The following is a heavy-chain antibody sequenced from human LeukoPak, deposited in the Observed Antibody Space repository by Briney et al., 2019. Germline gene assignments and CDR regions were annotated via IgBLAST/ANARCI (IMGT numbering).Heavy chain of an antibody. CDR1: GYTFTGYY. J-gene: IGHJ5*02. D-gene: IGHD1-26*01. Sequence: ASVKVSCKASGYTFTGYYMHWVRQATGQGLEWMGWMNPNSGNTGYAQKFQGRVTMTRNTSISTAYMELSSLRSEDTAVYYCARGRGRRSGSTGWFDPWGQGTLVTVSS. V-gene: IGHV1-8*02. CDR3: ARGRGRRSGSTGWFDP. CDR2: MNPNSGNT.